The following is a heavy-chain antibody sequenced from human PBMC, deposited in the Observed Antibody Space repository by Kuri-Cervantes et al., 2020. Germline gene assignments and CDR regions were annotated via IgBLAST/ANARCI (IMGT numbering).Heavy chain of an antibody. CDR2: ISYDGSNK. J-gene: IGHJ4*02. Sequence: LSLTCAASGFTFSSYAMHWVRQAPGKGLEWVAVISYDGSNKYYADSVKGRFTISRDNSKNTLYLQMNSLRSEDTAVYYCARGTWGLGGDYDPPSFDYWGQGTLVTVSS. CDR3: ARGTWGLGGDYDPPSFDY. CDR1: GFTFSSYA. V-gene: IGHV3-30-3*01. D-gene: IGHD4-17*01.